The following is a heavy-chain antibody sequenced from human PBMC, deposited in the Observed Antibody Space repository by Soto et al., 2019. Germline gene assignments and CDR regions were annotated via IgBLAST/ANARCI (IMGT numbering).Heavy chain of an antibody. CDR1: GGTFRGHG. D-gene: IGHD5-18*01. CDR3: AKWHSYSCDSLAFSGFDC. V-gene: IGHV3-23*01. J-gene: IGHJ4*02. CDR2: ISGGDGSP. Sequence: WWSLGLSCGASGGTFRGHGMSWISQAPGKGLEWVSAISGGDGSPSYADSVKGRFTISRDNSKNTLYLHMNSLRADDTAAYYCAKWHSYSCDSLAFSGFDCWGQGTQVTGSS.